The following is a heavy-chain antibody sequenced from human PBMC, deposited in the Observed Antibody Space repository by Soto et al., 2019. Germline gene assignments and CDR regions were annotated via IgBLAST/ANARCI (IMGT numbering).Heavy chain of an antibody. CDR3: ARDETQSWPMKGHTIRPFDD. J-gene: IGHJ4*02. CDR2: ISAYNGNT. V-gene: IGHV1-18*01. CDR1: GYTFTSYG. Sequence: GXSVKVSCNASGYTFTSYGISWVRQAPGQGLEWMGWISAYNGNTNYAQKLQVRVTMTTDTSTSTAYMELRSLRSDDTAVYYCARDETQSWPMKGHTIRPFDDWGQGTLVTVSS. D-gene: IGHD6-13*01.